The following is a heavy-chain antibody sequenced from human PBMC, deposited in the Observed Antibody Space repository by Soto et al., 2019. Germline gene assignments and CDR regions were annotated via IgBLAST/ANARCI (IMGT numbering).Heavy chain of an antibody. CDR3: AKAILRGVIFLGDY. J-gene: IGHJ4*02. D-gene: IGHD3-10*01. Sequence: GGSLRLSCAASGFTFSSYAMSWVRQAPGKGLEWVSAISGSGGSTYYADSVKGRFTISRDNSKNTLYLQMNSLRAEDTAVYYCAKAILRGVIFLGDYWGQGTLVTVSS. V-gene: IGHV3-23*01. CDR1: GFTFSSYA. CDR2: ISGSGGST.